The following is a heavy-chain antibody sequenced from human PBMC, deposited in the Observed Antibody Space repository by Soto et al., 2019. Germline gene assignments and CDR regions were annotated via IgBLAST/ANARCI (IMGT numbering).Heavy chain of an antibody. CDR3: AREKAVVKWKAFDI. D-gene: IGHD2-15*01. CDR2: ISAYNGNT. CDR1: GYTFTSYG. Sequence: ASVKVSCKASGYTFTSYGISWVRQAPGQGLEWMGWISAYNGNTNYAQKLQGRVTMTTDTSTSTAYMELRSLRSDDTAVYYCAREKAVVKWKAFDIWGQGTMVTVSS. V-gene: IGHV1-18*01. J-gene: IGHJ3*02.